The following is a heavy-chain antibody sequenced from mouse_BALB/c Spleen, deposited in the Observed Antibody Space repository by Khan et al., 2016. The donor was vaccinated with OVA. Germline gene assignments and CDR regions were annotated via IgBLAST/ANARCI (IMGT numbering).Heavy chain of an antibody. CDR2: IDPSDSST. J-gene: IGHJ2*01. Sequence: VQLQQPGAELVRPGTSVKLSCKASGYTFTSYWMHWVKQRPGQGLEWIGVIDPSDSSTNYNQKFKGKATLTVDTSSSTAYMQLSSLTSEDSAVYYCARFRLYYFDYWGQGTTLTVSS. CDR3: ARFRLYYFDY. V-gene: IGHV1-59*01. CDR1: GYTFTSYW.